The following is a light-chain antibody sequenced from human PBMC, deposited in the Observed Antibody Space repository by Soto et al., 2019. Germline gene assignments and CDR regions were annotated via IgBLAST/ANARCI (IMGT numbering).Light chain of an antibody. V-gene: IGKV1-5*03. CDR1: QSISSW. CDR2: KAS. Sequence: DLPMTQSPSTLSASVGDRVIIICRASQSISSWLAWYQQKPGKAPKLLIHKASSLQSGVPSRFSGSGSGTEFTLTISSLQPDDFATYYCQQYKSYSLFTFGPGTKVDF. J-gene: IGKJ3*01. CDR3: QQYKSYSLFT.